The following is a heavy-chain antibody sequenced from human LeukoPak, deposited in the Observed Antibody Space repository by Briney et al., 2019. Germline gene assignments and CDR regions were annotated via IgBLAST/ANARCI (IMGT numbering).Heavy chain of an antibody. CDR1: GYTFTSYG. J-gene: IGHJ4*02. Sequence: ASVKVSCKASGYTFTSYGISWVRQAPGQGLEWMGWISAYNGNTNYAQKLQGRVTMTTDTSTSTAYMELRSLRSDDTAVYYCARDPLSYCSGASCYFDYWGQGTLVTVSS. D-gene: IGHD2-15*01. CDR3: ARDPLSYCSGASCYFDY. CDR2: ISAYNGNT. V-gene: IGHV1-18*01.